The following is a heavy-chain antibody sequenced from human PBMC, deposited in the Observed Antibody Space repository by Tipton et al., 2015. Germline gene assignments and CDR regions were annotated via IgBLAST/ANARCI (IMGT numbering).Heavy chain of an antibody. CDR2: ISHSGST. CDR1: AYSISTDYY. D-gene: IGHD6-13*01. CDR3: ARSLFPETAGLENWFDP. Sequence: LSLTCAVSAYSISTDYYWVWIRQPPGKGLEWIGTISHSGSTYYTPSLKSRVTISADTSKNQFSLRLSSVTAADTAVYYCARSLFPETAGLENWFDPWGQGTLVTVSS. J-gene: IGHJ5*02. V-gene: IGHV4-38-2*01.